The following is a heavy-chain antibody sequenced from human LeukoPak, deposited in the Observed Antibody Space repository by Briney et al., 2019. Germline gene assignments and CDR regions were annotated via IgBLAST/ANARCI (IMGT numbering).Heavy chain of an antibody. CDR1: GFTFSSYA. D-gene: IGHD4-11*01. CDR2: ISGSGGST. CDR3: AKDLYSNYGPADY. Sequence: GGSLRLSCAASGFTFSSYAMSWVRQAPGKGLEWVSAISGSGGSTHYADSVGGRFTISRDNSKNTLFLQMNSLRDEDTAVYYCAKDLYSNYGPADYWGQGNLVTVSS. V-gene: IGHV3-23*01. J-gene: IGHJ4*02.